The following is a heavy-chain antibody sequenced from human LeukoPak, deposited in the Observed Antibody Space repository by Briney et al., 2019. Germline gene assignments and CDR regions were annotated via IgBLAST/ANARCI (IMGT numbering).Heavy chain of an antibody. Sequence: GGSLRLSCAASGFTFSNYAMSWVRQAPGKGLEWVANIKQDGSEKYYVDSVKGRFTISRDNAKNSLYLQMNSLRAEDTAVYYCARDISPRSSWSLRGNWFDPWGQGTLVTVSS. J-gene: IGHJ5*02. CDR3: ARDISPRSSWSLRGNWFDP. V-gene: IGHV3-7*01. CDR1: GFTFSNYA. D-gene: IGHD6-13*01. CDR2: IKQDGSEK.